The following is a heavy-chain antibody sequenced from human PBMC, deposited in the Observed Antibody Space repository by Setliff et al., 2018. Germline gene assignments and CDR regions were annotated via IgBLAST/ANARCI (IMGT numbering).Heavy chain of an antibody. Sequence: PSETLSLTCSVSGDSMSGASIWSWIRQPPGRGLEFMGYVFPNGASKYDPSFKSRLTISVDTSKNQFSLKLRSVTAADTAVYYCARGGTFRYFDFWGQGAPVTVSS. CDR3: ARGGTFRYFDF. V-gene: IGHV4-59*01. J-gene: IGHJ4*02. D-gene: IGHD6-25*01. CDR2: VFPNGAS. CDR1: GDSMSGAS.